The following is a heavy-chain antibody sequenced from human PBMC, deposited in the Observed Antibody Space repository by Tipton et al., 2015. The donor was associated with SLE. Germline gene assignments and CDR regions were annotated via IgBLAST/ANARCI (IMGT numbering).Heavy chain of an antibody. Sequence: GEALGGSYWSWIRQSPGKGLEWIGYISYSGSTNYNPSLKSRVTISVDTSKNQFSLKVSSVTAADSAVYYCANDYGGSRGYDNCFDPWGQGILVTVSS. CDR1: GEALGGSY. CDR2: ISYSGST. V-gene: IGHV4-59*01. J-gene: IGHJ5*02. CDR3: ANDYGGSRGYDNCFDP. D-gene: IGHD5-12*01.